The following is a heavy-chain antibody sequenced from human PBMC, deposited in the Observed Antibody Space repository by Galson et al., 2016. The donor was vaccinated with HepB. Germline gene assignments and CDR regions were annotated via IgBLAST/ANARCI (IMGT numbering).Heavy chain of an antibody. V-gene: IGHV1-46*01. D-gene: IGHD6-13*01. CDR1: GYTFTDYK. CDR3: VKDRAGSWAFDY. CDR2: INPSDGSP. Sequence: SVKVSCKASGYTFTDYKIHWVRQAPGQGLEWLGIINPSDGSPSYAQTFQGRITMTSDTSTSTVYMDLSGLKYEDTATYFCVKDRAGSWAFDYWGQGALVTVAS. J-gene: IGHJ4*02.